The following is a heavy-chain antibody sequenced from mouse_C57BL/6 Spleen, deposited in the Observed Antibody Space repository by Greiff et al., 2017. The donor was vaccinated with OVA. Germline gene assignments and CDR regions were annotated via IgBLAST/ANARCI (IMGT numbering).Heavy chain of an antibody. CDR1: GYSITSGYY. CDR3: ARYHYGSLYYAMDY. Sequence: EVQLQESGPGLVKPSQSLSLTCSVTGYSITSGYYWNWIRQFPGNKLEWMGYISYDGSNNYNPSLKNRISITRDTSKNQFFLKLNSVTTEDTATYYCARYHYGSLYYAMDYWGQGTSVTVSS. D-gene: IGHD1-1*01. CDR2: ISYDGSN. J-gene: IGHJ4*01. V-gene: IGHV3-6*01.